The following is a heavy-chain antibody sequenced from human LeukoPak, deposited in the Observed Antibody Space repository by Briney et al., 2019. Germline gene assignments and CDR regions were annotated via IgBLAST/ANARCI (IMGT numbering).Heavy chain of an antibody. J-gene: IGHJ5*02. CDR3: ARDLGTTWIQQWSRATISNWFDP. Sequence: GGSLRLSCAASGFTFSSYEMNWVRQAPGKGLEWVAVISYDGSNKYYADSVKGRFTISRDNSKNTLYLQMNSLRAEDTAVYYCARDLGTTWIQQWSRATISNWFDPWGQGTLVTVSS. D-gene: IGHD5-18*01. CDR1: GFTFSSYE. CDR2: ISYDGSNK. V-gene: IGHV3-30*04.